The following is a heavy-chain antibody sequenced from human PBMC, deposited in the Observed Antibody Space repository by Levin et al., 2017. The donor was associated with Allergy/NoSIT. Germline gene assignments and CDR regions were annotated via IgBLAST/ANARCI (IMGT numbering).Heavy chain of an antibody. CDR2: IKKRADGGTI. Sequence: GGSLRLSCAASGFNFNNAWLSWVRQAPGKGLEWVCRIKKRADGGTIEYAAPVKGRFTVSRDDSKNTLYLQMNSLKTEDTAVYYCATDLNYLDCWGQGTLVTVSS. V-gene: IGHV3-15*01. J-gene: IGHJ4*02. CDR3: ATDLNYLDC. CDR1: GFNFNNAW.